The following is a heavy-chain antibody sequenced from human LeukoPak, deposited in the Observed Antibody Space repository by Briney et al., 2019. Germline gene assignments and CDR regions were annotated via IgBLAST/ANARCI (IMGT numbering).Heavy chain of an antibody. V-gene: IGHV3-23*01. CDR2: ISGSGGST. D-gene: IGHD3-9*01. Sequence: GGSLRLFCAASGFTFSSYAMSWVRQAPGKGLEWVSAISGSGGSTYYADSVKGRFTISRDNSKNTLYLQMNSLRAEDTAVYYCAKDARTFYYDILTGYYLPYYMDVWGKGTTVTISS. J-gene: IGHJ6*03. CDR1: GFTFSSYA. CDR3: AKDARTFYYDILTGYYLPYYMDV.